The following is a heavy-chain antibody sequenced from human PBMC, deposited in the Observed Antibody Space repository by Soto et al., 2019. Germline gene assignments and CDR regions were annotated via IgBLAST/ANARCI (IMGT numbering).Heavy chain of an antibody. Sequence: GESLKISCAASGFTFSSYWMHWVRQAPGKGLVWVSRINSDGSSTSYADSVKGRFTISRDNAKNTLYLQMNSLRAEDTAVYYCAMGLSRSSPFDYWGQGTLVTVSS. V-gene: IGHV3-74*01. CDR1: GFTFSSYW. D-gene: IGHD6-6*01. J-gene: IGHJ4*02. CDR3: AMGLSRSSPFDY. CDR2: INSDGSST.